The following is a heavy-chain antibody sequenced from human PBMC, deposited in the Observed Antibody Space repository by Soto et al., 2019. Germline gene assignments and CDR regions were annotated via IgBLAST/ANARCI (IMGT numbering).Heavy chain of an antibody. CDR3: AQTLGSAVAGPGRFDL. D-gene: IGHD6-19*01. Sequence: QVQLVQSGAEVKKPGSSVKVSCKASGGTFSRYAISWVRQAPGQGLEWMGGITPMFGTANYAQKFQGTVTMTXXEXTTXVHMELRRLRSEDTAVYYCAQTLGSAVAGPGRFDLWGRGTLVIVSS. J-gene: IGHJ2*01. CDR1: GGTFSRYA. CDR2: ITPMFGTA. V-gene: IGHV1-69*05.